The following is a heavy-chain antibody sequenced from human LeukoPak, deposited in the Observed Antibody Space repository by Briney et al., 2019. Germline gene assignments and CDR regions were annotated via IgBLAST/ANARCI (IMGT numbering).Heavy chain of an antibody. CDR1: GYTFTSYY. CDR2: INPSGGST. Sequence: ASVKVSCKASGYTFTSYYMHWVRQAPGQGLEWMGIINPSGGSTSYAQKFQGRVTMTRDTSTSTVYMELSSLRSEDTAVYYCARGGTSRHYYYYYMNVWGKGTTVTVSS. D-gene: IGHD1-26*01. V-gene: IGHV1-46*01. CDR3: ARGGTSRHYYYYYMNV. J-gene: IGHJ6*03.